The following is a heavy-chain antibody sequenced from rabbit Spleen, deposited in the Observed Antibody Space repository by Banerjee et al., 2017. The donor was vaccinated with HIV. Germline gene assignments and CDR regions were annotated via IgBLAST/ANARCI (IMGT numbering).Heavy chain of an antibody. CDR3: ARGSATMTMVITGYYLNL. CDR2: IYTDTSGST. Sequence: QSLEESGGDLVKPGASLTLTCIASGFSFSNSYYLCWVRQAPGKGLECIACIYTDTSGSTYYANWAKGRFTISKTSSTTVTLEMTSLTAADTATYFCARGSATMTMVITGYYLNLWGQGTLVTVS. V-gene: IGHV1S40*01. D-gene: IGHD2-1*01. J-gene: IGHJ4*01. CDR1: GFSFSNSYY.